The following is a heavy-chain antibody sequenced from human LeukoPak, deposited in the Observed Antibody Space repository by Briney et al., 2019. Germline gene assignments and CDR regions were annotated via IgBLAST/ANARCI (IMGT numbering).Heavy chain of an antibody. J-gene: IGHJ3*02. V-gene: IGHV4-31*03. CDR1: GVSVSDGRYY. D-gene: IGHD2-15*01. Sequence: SQTLSLTCNLSGVSVSDGRYYWTWIRQHPGEGLEWLGYRYYSGRPKYNPSLKSRLTISIDTSKNQFSLQLSSVTAADTATYYCATPYCSGICCLDVFNMWGQETRDSVSS. CDR3: ATPYCSGICCLDVFNM. CDR2: RYYSGRP.